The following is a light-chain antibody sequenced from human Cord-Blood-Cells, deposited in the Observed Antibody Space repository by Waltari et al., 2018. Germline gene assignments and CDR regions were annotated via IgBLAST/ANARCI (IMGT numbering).Light chain of an antibody. J-gene: IGLJ3*02. CDR2: YDS. CDR3: QVWDSSSDHRV. Sequence: SYVLTQPPSVSVAPGTTARITCGGNNIGSKSVPWYQQKPGQAPVLVIYYDSDRPSGIPERFSGSNSGNTATLTISRVEAGDEADYYCQVWDSSSDHRVFGGGTKLTVL. CDR1: NIGSKS. V-gene: IGLV3-21*04.